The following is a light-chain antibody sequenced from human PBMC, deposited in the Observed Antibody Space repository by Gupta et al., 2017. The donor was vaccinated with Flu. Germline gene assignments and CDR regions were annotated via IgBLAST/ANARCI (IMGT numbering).Light chain of an antibody. Sequence: QSALTQPPSASGSPGQSVTISCTGTSSDVGGYNYVSWYQQHPGKAPKLMIYEVSKRPSGVPARFSGSKSGNTASLTVSGLQAEDEADYYCSSYAGSNNLLVFGGGTKLTVL. CDR1: SSDVGGYNY. CDR2: EVS. CDR3: SSYAGSNNLLV. J-gene: IGLJ2*01. V-gene: IGLV2-8*01.